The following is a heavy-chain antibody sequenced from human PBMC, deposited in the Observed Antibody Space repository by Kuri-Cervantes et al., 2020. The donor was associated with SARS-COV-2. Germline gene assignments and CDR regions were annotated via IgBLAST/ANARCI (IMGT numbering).Heavy chain of an antibody. CDR2: IKSKTDGGTT. Sequence: GESLKISCAASGFTFSNAWMSWVRQAPGKGLEWVGRIKSKTDGGTTDYAAPVKDRFTISGDDSKNTLYLQMNSLKTEDTAVYYCTRAPLYYGSGSYYNNLGWFDPWGQGTLVTVSS. D-gene: IGHD3-10*01. J-gene: IGHJ5*02. V-gene: IGHV3-15*01. CDR3: TRAPLYYGSGSYYNNLGWFDP. CDR1: GFTFSNAW.